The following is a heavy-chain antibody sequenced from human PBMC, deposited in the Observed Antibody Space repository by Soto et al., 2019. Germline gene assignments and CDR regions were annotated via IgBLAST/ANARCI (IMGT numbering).Heavy chain of an antibody. Sequence: QVQLVESGGGVVQPGRSLRLSCAASGFTFSSYGMHWVRQAPGKGLEWVAVIWYDGSNKYYADSVKGRFTISRDNSKNTLYLQMNSLRAEDTAVYYCARDHEDDSSGYYPSQPDYRGQGTLVTVSS. V-gene: IGHV3-33*01. CDR2: IWYDGSNK. CDR1: GFTFSSYG. J-gene: IGHJ4*02. D-gene: IGHD3-22*01. CDR3: ARDHEDDSSGYYPSQPDY.